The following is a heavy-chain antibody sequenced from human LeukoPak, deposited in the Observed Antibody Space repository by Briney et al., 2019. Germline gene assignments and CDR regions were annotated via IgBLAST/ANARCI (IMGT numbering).Heavy chain of an antibody. CDR3: ARDSSGLYFDY. CDR2: ISYDGSNK. J-gene: IGHJ4*02. V-gene: IGHV3-30-3*01. CDR1: GFTFSSYA. D-gene: IGHD6-19*01. Sequence: GRSLRLSCAASGFTFSSYAMHWVRQAPGKGLEWVAVISYDGSNKYYADSVKGRFTISRDNSKNTLYLQMNSLRAEDTAVYYCARDSSGLYFDYWGQGTLVTVSS.